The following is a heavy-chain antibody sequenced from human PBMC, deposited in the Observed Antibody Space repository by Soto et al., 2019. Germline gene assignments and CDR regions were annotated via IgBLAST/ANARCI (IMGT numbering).Heavy chain of an antibody. CDR2: IRSKANNYAT. CDR1: GFTFSGSV. D-gene: IGHD2-2*01. J-gene: IGHJ4*02. V-gene: IGHV3-73*01. CDR3: SAPEYCSGTSCLGY. Sequence: GGSLRLSCAASGFTFSGSVMHWVRQASGKGLEWVGRIRSKANNYATAYAASVKGRFIISRDDSQNTAFLQMSSLKTEDTAVYYCSAPEYCSGTSCLGYWGQGTLVTVSS.